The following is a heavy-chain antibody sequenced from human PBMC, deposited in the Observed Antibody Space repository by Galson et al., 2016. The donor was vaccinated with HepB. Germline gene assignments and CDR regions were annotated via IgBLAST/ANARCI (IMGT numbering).Heavy chain of an antibody. D-gene: IGHD3-10*01. V-gene: IGHV4-61*08. Sequence: SETLSLTCTVSGGSVHSVDYYWSWIRQPPGKGLEWIGHIYYTGSTNYNPSLKSRVTISLDTSNNQFSLKLRSVTSADTAVYYCARWTVVVRGRNWFDPWGQGTLVAVSS. J-gene: IGHJ5*02. CDR2: IYYTGST. CDR1: GGSVHSVDYY. CDR3: ARWTVVVRGRNWFDP.